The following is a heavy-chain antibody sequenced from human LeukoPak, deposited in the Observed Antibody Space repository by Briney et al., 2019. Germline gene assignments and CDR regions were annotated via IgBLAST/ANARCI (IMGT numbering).Heavy chain of an antibody. J-gene: IGHJ4*02. Sequence: GGSLRLSCAASGFDFSSNWMHWVRHAPGQGLVWVSRIKGDGISTNYADPVKGRFTISRDIAKNTLYLQMNSLRAEDTGVYYCAKDHYWSIDYWGRGTLVTVSS. CDR2: IKGDGIST. CDR3: AKDHYWSIDY. CDR1: GFDFSSNW. D-gene: IGHD3-3*01. V-gene: IGHV3-74*01.